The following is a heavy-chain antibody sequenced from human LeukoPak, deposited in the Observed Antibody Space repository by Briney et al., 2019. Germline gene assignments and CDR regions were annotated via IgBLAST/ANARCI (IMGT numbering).Heavy chain of an antibody. CDR1: GFIFTSYA. J-gene: IGHJ6*03. CDR2: ITTGSSYI. CDR3: ARVEATTARSYYYYYMDV. D-gene: IGHD1-1*01. V-gene: IGHV3-21*06. Sequence: SGGSLRLSCSASGFIFTSYAMNWVRQAPGKGLEWVSSITTGSSYIYYADSVRGRFSFSRDNAKNSLYLEMNSLRAEDTAVYYCARVEATTARSYYYYYMDVWGKGTTVTVSS.